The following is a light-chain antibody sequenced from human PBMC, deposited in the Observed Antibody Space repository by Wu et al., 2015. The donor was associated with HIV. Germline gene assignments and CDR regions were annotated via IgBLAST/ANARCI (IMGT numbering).Light chain of an antibody. J-gene: IGKJ2*03. CDR1: QSISSW. V-gene: IGKV1-5*03. CDR3: QQYNSYPVS. CDR2: KAS. Sequence: DIQMTQSPSTLSASVGDRVTITCRASQSISSWLAWYQQKPGKAPKLLIYKASSLESGVPSRFSGSGSGTEFTLTISSLQPDDFATYYCQQYNSYPVSFSQGPKLEIK.